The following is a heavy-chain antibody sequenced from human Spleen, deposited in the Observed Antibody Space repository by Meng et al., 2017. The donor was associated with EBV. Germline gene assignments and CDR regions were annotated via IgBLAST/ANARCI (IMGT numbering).Heavy chain of an antibody. CDR1: GYMFTTYG. V-gene: IGHV1-18*01. J-gene: IGHJ4*02. CDR2: ISAYSGKT. CDR3: ARDPNSYGFSPGGASDY. D-gene: IGHD2-21*01. Sequence: QVQMGRAGAEGKKPGASVTVSCKASGYMFTTYGISWVRQAPGEGPEWMGWISAYSGKTNYAQKVQGRVTMTTDTSTSTAYMELRNLRSDDTAVYYCARDPNSYGFSPGGASDYWGQGTLVTVSS.